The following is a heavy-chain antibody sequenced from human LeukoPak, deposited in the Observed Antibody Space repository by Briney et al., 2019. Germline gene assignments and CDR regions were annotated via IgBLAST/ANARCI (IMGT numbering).Heavy chain of an antibody. Sequence: PSETLSLTCSVSGGPFTEFYWSWIRQPPGEGLEWIGYVSHTGTINYSPSLKTRVTRSVDASRNQFSLELVSVTAADTAVYYCARDRGSTGYLYLDSCGQGILVTVSS. D-gene: IGHD6-19*01. CDR2: VSHTGTI. J-gene: IGHJ4*02. CDR1: GGPFTEFY. CDR3: ARDRGSTGYLYLDS. V-gene: IGHV4-59*01.